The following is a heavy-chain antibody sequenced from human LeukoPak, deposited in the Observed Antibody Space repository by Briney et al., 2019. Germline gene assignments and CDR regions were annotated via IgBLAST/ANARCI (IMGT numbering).Heavy chain of an antibody. Sequence: PGGSLRLSCAASGFTFDDYGMSWVRHAPGKGLEWVSGINWNGGSTGYADSVKGRFTISRDNAKNSLYLQMNSLRAEDTALYYCAREREYSSPGAVLSYYYYMDVWGKGTTVTVSS. D-gene: IGHD6-6*01. V-gene: IGHV3-20*04. J-gene: IGHJ6*03. CDR2: INWNGGST. CDR3: AREREYSSPGAVLSYYYYMDV. CDR1: GFTFDDYG.